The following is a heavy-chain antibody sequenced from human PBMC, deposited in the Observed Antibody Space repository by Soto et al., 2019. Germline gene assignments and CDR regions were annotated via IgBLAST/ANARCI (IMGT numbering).Heavy chain of an antibody. Sequence: GASVKVSCKASGYTFTYRYLHWVRQAPGQRLEWMGWIKACNGNTKYSQKFQDRVTITRDTSASTAYMELSSLRSEDTAVYYCARGSLTVTTIEDVWGQGTTVTVSS. V-gene: IGHV1-3*01. D-gene: IGHD4-4*01. CDR1: GYTFTYRY. CDR3: ARGSLTVTTIEDV. J-gene: IGHJ6*02. CDR2: IKACNGNT.